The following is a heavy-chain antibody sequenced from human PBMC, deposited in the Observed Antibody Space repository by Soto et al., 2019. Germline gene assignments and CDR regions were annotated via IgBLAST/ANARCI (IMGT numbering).Heavy chain of an antibody. CDR3: ARGGGEGSYFFYYYYGMDV. V-gene: IGHV4-31*02. CDR2: IYYSGST. D-gene: IGHD1-26*01. Sequence: SETLSLTXTVSGGSISSGGYYWSWIRQHPGKGLEWIGYIYYSGSTYYNPSLKSRVTISVDTSKNQFSLKLSSVTAADTAVYYCARGGGEGSYFFYYYYGMDVWGQGTTVTVSS. CDR1: GGSISSGGYY. J-gene: IGHJ6*02.